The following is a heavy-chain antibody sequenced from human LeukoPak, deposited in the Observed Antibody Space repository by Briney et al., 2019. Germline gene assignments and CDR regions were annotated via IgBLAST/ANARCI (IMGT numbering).Heavy chain of an antibody. CDR3: ARGGLLFGFDS. Sequence: PSETLSPTCTVSGASISSGDYYWSWIRQPPGRGLEWIGYIHYSGNTYYNPSLKSRVTISINTSKNQFSLKLSSVTAADTAVYYCARGGLLFGFDSWGQGTLVTVSS. CDR2: IHYSGNT. V-gene: IGHV4-30-4*08. J-gene: IGHJ5*01. CDR1: GASISSGDYY. D-gene: IGHD3-10*01.